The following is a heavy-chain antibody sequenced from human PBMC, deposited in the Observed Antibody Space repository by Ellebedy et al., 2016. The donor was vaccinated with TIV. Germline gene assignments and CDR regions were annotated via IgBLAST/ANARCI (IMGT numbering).Heavy chain of an antibody. Sequence: SETLSLTCIVSGDSISSSSYYWGWIRQPPGKGLEWIGSVSDSGSTHYSPSLRGRASISVGTSKDQFSLNLISVTAADTAVYYCAREKRSAFVVVAATGWFLDLWGRGTLVTVSS. CDR3: AREKRSAFVVVAATGWFLDL. J-gene: IGHJ2*01. D-gene: IGHD2-15*01. CDR2: VSDSGST. V-gene: IGHV4-39*07. CDR1: GDSISSSSYY.